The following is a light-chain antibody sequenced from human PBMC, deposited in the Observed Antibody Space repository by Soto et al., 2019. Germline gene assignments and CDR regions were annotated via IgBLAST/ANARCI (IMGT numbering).Light chain of an antibody. Sequence: EIVWAQSPASLGLSPGERATLTCRASQSVSSYLAWYQQKPGLAPRLLIYDASSRATGIPDRFSGSGSGTDFTLTISRLEPEDFAVYYCQQYGSSPITFGQGTRLEIK. J-gene: IGKJ5*01. CDR1: QSVSSY. V-gene: IGKV3D-20*01. CDR3: QQYGSSPIT. CDR2: DAS.